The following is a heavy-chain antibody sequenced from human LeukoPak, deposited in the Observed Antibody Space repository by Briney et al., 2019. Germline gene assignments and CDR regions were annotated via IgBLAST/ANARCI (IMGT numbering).Heavy chain of an antibody. V-gene: IGHV3-7*01. CDR3: ARDSYYYGSGSPYYYFYYMDV. CDR1: GFTFSSYW. Sequence: GGSLRLSCAASGFTFSSYWMSWVRQAPGKGLEWVANIKQDGSEKYYVDSVRGRFTISRDNSKNTLSLQMNSLRVEDTAVYYCARDSYYYGSGSPYYYFYYMDVWGEGTTVTISS. CDR2: IKQDGSEK. D-gene: IGHD3-10*01. J-gene: IGHJ6*03.